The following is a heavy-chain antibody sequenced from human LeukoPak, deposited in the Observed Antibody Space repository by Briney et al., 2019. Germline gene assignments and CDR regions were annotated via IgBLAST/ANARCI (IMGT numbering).Heavy chain of an antibody. J-gene: IGHJ4*02. CDR1: GGTFSSYA. Sequence: GASVKVSCKASGGTFSSYAISWVRQAPGQGLEWMGGIIPIFGTANYAQKFQGRVTITADESTSTAYMELSSLRSEDTAVYYCARGGYSYDSSGYFAFDYWGQGTLVTVSS. D-gene: IGHD3-22*01. V-gene: IGHV1-69*13. CDR3: ARGGYSYDSSGYFAFDY. CDR2: IIPIFGTA.